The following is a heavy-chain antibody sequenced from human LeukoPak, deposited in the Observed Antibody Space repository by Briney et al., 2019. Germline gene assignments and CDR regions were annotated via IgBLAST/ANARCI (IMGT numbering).Heavy chain of an antibody. V-gene: IGHV3-21*04. Sequence: GRSLRLSCAASGFTFSSYSMNWVRQAPGKGLEWVSSISSSSSYIYYADSVKGRFTISRDNSKNTLYLQMNSLRAEDTAVYYCAKTVYSSSPDAFDIWGQGTMVTVSS. CDR1: GFTFSSYS. CDR2: ISSSSSYI. D-gene: IGHD6-6*01. CDR3: AKTVYSSSPDAFDI. J-gene: IGHJ3*02.